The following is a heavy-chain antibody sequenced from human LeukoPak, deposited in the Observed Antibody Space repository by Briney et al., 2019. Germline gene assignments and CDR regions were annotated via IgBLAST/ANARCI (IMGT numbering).Heavy chain of an antibody. Sequence: SETLSLTCAVYGGSFSGYYWSWIRQPPGKGLEWIGEINHSGSTNYNPSLKSRVTISVDTSKNQFSLKLSSVTAADTAVYYCAGALPAQYYGSGSYYPALNGRRWFDPWGQGTLVTVSS. CDR2: INHSGST. CDR3: AGALPAQYYGSGSYYPALNGRRWFDP. J-gene: IGHJ5*02. CDR1: GGSFSGYY. D-gene: IGHD3-10*01. V-gene: IGHV4-34*01.